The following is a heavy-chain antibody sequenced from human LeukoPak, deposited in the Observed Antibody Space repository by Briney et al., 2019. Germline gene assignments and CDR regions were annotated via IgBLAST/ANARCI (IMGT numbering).Heavy chain of an antibody. CDR1: GFTFSRFG. CDR2: IWYDGSNK. Sequence: GRSLRLSCAASGFTFSRFGMHWVRQAPGKGLEWVAVIWYDGSNKYYADSVKGRFTISRDNSKYTLYLELNSLRAEDTAVYYCARDYYYDSSGYWDYYFDYWGQGTLVSVSS. CDR3: ARDYYYDSSGYWDYYFDY. V-gene: IGHV3-33*01. J-gene: IGHJ4*02. D-gene: IGHD3-22*01.